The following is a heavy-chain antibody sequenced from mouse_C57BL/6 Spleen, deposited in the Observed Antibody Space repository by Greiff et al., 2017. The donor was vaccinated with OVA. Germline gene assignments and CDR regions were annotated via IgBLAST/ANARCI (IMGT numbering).Heavy chain of an antibody. D-gene: IGHD1-1*01. CDR1: GYTFTSYW. CDR2: IDPSDSYT. Sequence: VQLQQPGAELVMPGASVKLSCKASGYTFTSYWMHWVKQRPGQGLEWIGEIDPSDSYTNYNQKFKGKSTLTVDKSSSTAYMQLSSLTSEDSAVDYCATYYGSSLALFDYWGQGTTLTVSS. V-gene: IGHV1-69*01. J-gene: IGHJ2*01. CDR3: ATYYGSSLALFDY.